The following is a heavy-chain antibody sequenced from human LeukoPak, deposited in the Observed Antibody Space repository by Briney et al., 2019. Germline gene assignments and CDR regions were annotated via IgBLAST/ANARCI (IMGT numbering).Heavy chain of an antibody. V-gene: IGHV4-59*01. D-gene: IGHD3-10*01. CDR1: GDSIGSYY. J-gene: IGHJ2*01. Sequence: PSETLSLTCPMSGDSIGSYYWSWIRQSPGQGLVWIAYIYYNGDTNYNPSFANRVTISVDTSKKQFSLNVTSVTAADTAVYYCARSATGRYFDLWGRGTLVTVSS. CDR2: IYYNGDT. CDR3: ARSATGRYFDL.